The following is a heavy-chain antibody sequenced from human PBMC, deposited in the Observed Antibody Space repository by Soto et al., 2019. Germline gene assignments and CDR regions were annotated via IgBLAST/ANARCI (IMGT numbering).Heavy chain of an antibody. Sequence: LXLTCTVSRGSISSRDHYWTWIRQPPGKGLEWIGYIFYSGTTYYNPSLKSRVTISQDTSKNQFSLNLESVTAADTAIYYCARAVVPTTAYCNAWGQGTLVTVSS. CDR2: IFYSGTT. J-gene: IGHJ4*02. CDR3: ARAVVPTTAYCNA. V-gene: IGHV4-30-4*01. D-gene: IGHD2-21*01. CDR1: RGSISSRDHY.